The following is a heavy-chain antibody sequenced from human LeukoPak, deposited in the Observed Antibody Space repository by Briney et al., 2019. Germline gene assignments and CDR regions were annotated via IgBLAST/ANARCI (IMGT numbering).Heavy chain of an antibody. CDR2: ISGDGGST. Sequence: PGGSLRLSCAASGSTFDDYAMHWVRQAPGKGLEWVSLISGDGGSTYYADSVKGRFTISRDNSKNSPYLQMNSLRTEDTALYYCAKDTGYGEGSDYWGQGTLVTVSS. V-gene: IGHV3-43*02. CDR3: AKDTGYGEGSDY. D-gene: IGHD4-17*01. CDR1: GSTFDDYA. J-gene: IGHJ4*02.